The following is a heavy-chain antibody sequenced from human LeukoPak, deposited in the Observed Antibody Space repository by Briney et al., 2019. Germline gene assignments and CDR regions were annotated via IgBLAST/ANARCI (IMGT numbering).Heavy chain of an antibody. Sequence: SETLSLTCTVSGGSISSGGYYWSWIRQHPGTGLEWIGYIYYSGSTYYNPSLKSRVTISVDTSKNQLSLKLSSVTAADTAVYYCARGRHSSGYYYAPTFFDYWGQGTLVTVSS. J-gene: IGHJ4*02. CDR1: GGSISSGGYY. D-gene: IGHD3-22*01. CDR3: ARGRHSSGYYYAPTFFDY. CDR2: IYYSGST. V-gene: IGHV4-31*03.